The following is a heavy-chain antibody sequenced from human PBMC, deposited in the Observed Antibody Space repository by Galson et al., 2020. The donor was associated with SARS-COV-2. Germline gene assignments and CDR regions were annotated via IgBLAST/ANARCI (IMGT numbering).Heavy chain of an antibody. CDR1: GGTITRSSYY. Sequence: SETLSLTCTVSGGTITRSSYYWGWVRQPTGKGLEWIATMYYTGNTYYNPSLKSRVALSVDMSKNQFSLTLNSVTAADTAFYFCALIKGGSAFRTGRTPFNWFDPWGQGTLVTVSS. V-gene: IGHV4-39*01. CDR2: MYYTGNT. J-gene: IGHJ5*02. CDR3: ALIKGGSAFRTGRTPFNWFDP. D-gene: IGHD3-16*01.